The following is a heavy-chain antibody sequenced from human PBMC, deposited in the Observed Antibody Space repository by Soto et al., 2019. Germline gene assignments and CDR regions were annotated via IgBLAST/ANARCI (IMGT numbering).Heavy chain of an antibody. CDR1: GYSFTIYW. CDR2: IYPGDSDT. D-gene: IGHD2-8*01. V-gene: IGHV5-51*01. J-gene: IGHJ5*02. Sequence: GESLKISCKGSGYSFTIYWIGWVRQMPGKGLEWMGIIYPGDSDTRYSPSFQGQVTISADKSISTAYLQWSSLKASDTAMYYCARLSRRVAQESNYFDPWGQGTLVTVSS. CDR3: ARLSRRVAQESNYFDP.